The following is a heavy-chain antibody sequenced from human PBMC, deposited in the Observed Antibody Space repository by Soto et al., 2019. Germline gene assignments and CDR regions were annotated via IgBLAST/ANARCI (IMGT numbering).Heavy chain of an antibody. D-gene: IGHD3-16*01. V-gene: IGHV4-31*03. CDR1: GGSISSGGYY. Sequence: SETLSLTCTVSGGSISSGGYYWSWIRQHPGKGLEWIGYIYYSGSTYYNPSLKSRVTISVDTSKNQFSLKLSSVTATDTAVYYCASGADYDYVWGRSWGQGTLVTVSS. J-gene: IGHJ4*02. CDR3: ASGADYDYVWGRS. CDR2: IYYSGST.